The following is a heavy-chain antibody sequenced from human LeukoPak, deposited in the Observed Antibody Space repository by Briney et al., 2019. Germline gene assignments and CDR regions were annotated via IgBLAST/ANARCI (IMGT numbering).Heavy chain of an antibody. V-gene: IGHV1-2*02. D-gene: IGHD1-26*01. CDR3: ARGGVANENRVGATPMWVY. J-gene: IGHJ4*02. CDR1: GYTFTGYY. CDR2: INPNSGGT. Sequence: ASVKVSCKASGYTFTGYYMHWVRQAPGQGLEWMGWINPNSGGTNYVQKFQGRVTMTRDTSISTAYMELSRLRSDDTAVYYCARGGVANENRVGATPMWVYWGQGTLVTVSS.